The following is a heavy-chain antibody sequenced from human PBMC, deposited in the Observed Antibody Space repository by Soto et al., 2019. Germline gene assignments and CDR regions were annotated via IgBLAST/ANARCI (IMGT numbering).Heavy chain of an antibody. CDR2: ITWNGVTT. CDR1: GFRFDDFG. Sequence: EEQLVESGGGVVRPGGSLTLSCAASGFRFDDFGMSWVRQAPGKGLEWVSGITWNGVTTGYVKSVKGRFTISRDNAQKSLYLQMGSLRAEDTAIYYCARDGGVAVAADAFDIWGQGTVVTASS. CDR3: ARDGGVAVAADAFDI. J-gene: IGHJ3*02. V-gene: IGHV3-20*04. D-gene: IGHD6-19*01.